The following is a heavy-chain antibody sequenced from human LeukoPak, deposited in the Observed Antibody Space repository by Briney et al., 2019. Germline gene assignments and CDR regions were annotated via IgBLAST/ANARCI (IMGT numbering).Heavy chain of an antibody. V-gene: IGHV1-2*02. CDR3: ARDIVVVPAASHGDY. D-gene: IGHD2-2*01. CDR1: GYTFTGYY. Sequence: GASVTVSCKASGYTFTGYYMHWVRQAPGQGLEWMGWINPNSGGTNYAQKFQGRVTMTRDTSISTAYMELSRLRSDDTAVYYCARDIVVVPAASHGDYWGQGTLVTVSS. CDR2: INPNSGGT. J-gene: IGHJ4*02.